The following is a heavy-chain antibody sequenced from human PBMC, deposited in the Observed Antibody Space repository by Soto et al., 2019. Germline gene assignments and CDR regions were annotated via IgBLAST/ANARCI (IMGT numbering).Heavy chain of an antibody. CDR1: GGSISSYY. V-gene: IGHV4-59*01. J-gene: IGHJ3*02. CDR3: ARYYDSSGYFAGGAFDI. CDR2: IYYSGST. Sequence: PSETLSHACSGSGGSISSYYWSWLRQPPGEGLEWIGYIYYSGSTNYNPSLKSRVTISVDTSKNQFSLKLSSVTAADTAVYYCARYYDSSGYFAGGAFDIWGQGTMVTVSS. D-gene: IGHD3-22*01.